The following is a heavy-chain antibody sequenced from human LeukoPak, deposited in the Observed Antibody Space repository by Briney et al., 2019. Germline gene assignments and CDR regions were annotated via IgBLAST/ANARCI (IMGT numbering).Heavy chain of an antibody. D-gene: IGHD3-3*01. V-gene: IGHV4-34*01. CDR2: INHSGST. CDR3: ARVRVRVFDY. Sequence: SETLSLTCAVYGGSFSGYYWSWIRQPPGKGLEWIGEINHSGSTNDNPSLKSRVTISVDTSKNQFSLKLSSVTAADTAVYYCARVRVRVFDYWGQGTLVTVSS. J-gene: IGHJ4*02. CDR1: GGSFSGYY.